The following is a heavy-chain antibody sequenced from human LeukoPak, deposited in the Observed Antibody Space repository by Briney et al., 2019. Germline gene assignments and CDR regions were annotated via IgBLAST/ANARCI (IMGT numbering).Heavy chain of an antibody. CDR2: MNPNSGGT. D-gene: IGHD2-21*01. CDR3: AVAPGDY. V-gene: IGHV1-2*02. CDR1: GYTFTDYY. Sequence: ASVKVSCKASGYTFTDYYIHWVRQAPGQGLEWMAWMNPNSGGTSYAQKFQGRVTMTRDTSISTAYMELSRLRFDDTAIFYCAVAPGDYWGQGTLVTVSS. J-gene: IGHJ4*02.